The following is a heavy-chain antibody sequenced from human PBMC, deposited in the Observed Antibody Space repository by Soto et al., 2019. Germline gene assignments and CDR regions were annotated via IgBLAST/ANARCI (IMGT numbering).Heavy chain of an antibody. D-gene: IGHD3-22*01. J-gene: IGHJ4*02. CDR1: GCTFTSYG. Sequence: GASVKVPCKTSGCTFTSYGISWVRQAPGQGLEWMGWITANNVNTNYAQKFQGRVTMTTDTSTATAYMELRSLRSDDTAVYYCARDMGGYYFEPNDYWGQGTLVTVSS. V-gene: IGHV1-18*01. CDR3: ARDMGGYYFEPNDY. CDR2: ITANNVNT.